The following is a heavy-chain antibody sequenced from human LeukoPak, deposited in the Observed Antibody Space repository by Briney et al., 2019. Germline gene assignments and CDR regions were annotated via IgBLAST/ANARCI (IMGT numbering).Heavy chain of an antibody. V-gene: IGHV3-7*01. CDR2: INQDEI. Sequence: GGSLRLSCVASGFTFSSSWMSWVRQGPGKGLEWGASINQDEIHYVDAVKGRFTISRDNSKNTLYLQMNSLRPEDTAVYYCARDRHVYYDILTGYASYFEYWGQGALVTVSS. CDR1: GFTFSSSW. J-gene: IGHJ4*02. CDR3: ARDRHVYYDILTGYASYFEY. D-gene: IGHD3-9*01.